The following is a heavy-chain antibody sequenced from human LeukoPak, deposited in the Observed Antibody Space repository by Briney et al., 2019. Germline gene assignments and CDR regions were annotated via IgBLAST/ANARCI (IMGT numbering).Heavy chain of an antibody. CDR3: TAGRDPRRGRYLDY. J-gene: IGHJ4*02. D-gene: IGHD5-24*01. CDR2: ISAYNGNA. CDR1: GYTFTSYG. V-gene: IGHV1-18*01. Sequence: ASVKVSCKASGYTFTSYGISWVRQAPGQGLEWMGWISAYNGNANYAQKLQGRVTMTTDTSTSTAYMELRSLRSDDTALYYCTAGRDPRRGRYLDYWGQGTLVTVSS.